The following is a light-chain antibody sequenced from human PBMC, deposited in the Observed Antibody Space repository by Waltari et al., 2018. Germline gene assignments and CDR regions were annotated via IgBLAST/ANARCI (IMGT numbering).Light chain of an antibody. CDR3: QVWDRSSDHVV. Sequence: SYVLTQPPSVSVAPGKTATITCGGNNIGSKSVSWYQQKPGQAPVLVIYSDRDRPSGIPERVSGFNSGDTATLTISRVEAGDEADYYCQVWDRSSDHVVFGGGTKLTVL. J-gene: IGLJ3*02. V-gene: IGLV3-21*04. CDR1: NIGSKS. CDR2: SDR.